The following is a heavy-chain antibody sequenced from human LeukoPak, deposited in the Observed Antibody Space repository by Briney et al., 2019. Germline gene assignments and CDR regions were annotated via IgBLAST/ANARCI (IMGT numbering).Heavy chain of an antibody. CDR2: ISSSSSTI. D-gene: IGHD5-18*01. CDR1: GFTFSSYS. J-gene: IGHJ4*02. Sequence: GALRLSCAASGFTFSSYSMNWVRHAPGKGLEWVSYISSSSSTIYYADSVKGRFTISRDNAKNSLYLQMNSLRAEDTAVYYCAKGRGSNIGYALDYWGQGTLVTVSS. V-gene: IGHV3-48*04. CDR3: AKGRGSNIGYALDY.